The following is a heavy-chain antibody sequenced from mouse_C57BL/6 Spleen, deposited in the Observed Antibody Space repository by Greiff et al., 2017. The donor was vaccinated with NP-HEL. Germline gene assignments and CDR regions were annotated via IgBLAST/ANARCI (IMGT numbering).Heavy chain of an antibody. CDR2: INPGSGGT. D-gene: IGHD3-2*02. V-gene: IGHV1-54*01. Sequence: QVQLQQSGAELVRPGTSVKVSCKASGYAFTNYLIEWVKQRPGQGLEWIGVINPGSGGTNYNEKFKGKATLTADKSSSTAYMQLSSLTSEASAVYFGARSQGRWNYFDDWGQGTTLTVSS. CDR1: GYAFTNYL. CDR3: ARSQGRWNYFDD. J-gene: IGHJ2*01.